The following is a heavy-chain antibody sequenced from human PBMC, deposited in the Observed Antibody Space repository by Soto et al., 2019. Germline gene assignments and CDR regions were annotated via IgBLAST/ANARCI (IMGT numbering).Heavy chain of an antibody. J-gene: IGHJ3*02. CDR2: ISWNSAYI. Sequence: EVQLVESGGGLVQPGRSLRLSCAASGFTFDDYAMHWVRQAPGKGLEWVSGISWNSAYIGYADSVKGRFTISRDNAKSSLYLHMNSLRAEDTALYFCANRLEGGQQLGRSDAFDIWGQGTMVTVSS. CDR3: ANRLEGGQQLGRSDAFDI. D-gene: IGHD6-13*01. V-gene: IGHV3-9*01. CDR1: GFTFDDYA.